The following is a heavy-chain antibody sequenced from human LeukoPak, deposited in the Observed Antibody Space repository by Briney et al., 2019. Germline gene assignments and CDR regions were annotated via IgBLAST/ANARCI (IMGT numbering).Heavy chain of an antibody. CDR1: GFTFSSYG. CDR3: ARTLPTRYCSSTSCSPYYYYYGMDV. CDR2: IWYDGSNK. V-gene: IGHV3-33*01. Sequence: GGSLRLSCAASGFTFSSYGMHWVRQAPGKGLEWVAVIWYDGSNKYYADSVKGRFTISRDNSKNTLYLQMNSLRAEDTAVYYCARTLPTRYCSSTSCSPYYYYYGMDVWGQGTTVTVSS. J-gene: IGHJ6*02. D-gene: IGHD2-2*01.